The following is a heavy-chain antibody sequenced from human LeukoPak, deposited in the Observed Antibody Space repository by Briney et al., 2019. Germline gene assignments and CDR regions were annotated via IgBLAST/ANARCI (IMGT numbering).Heavy chain of an antibody. CDR3: ARFRVDTAFDY. J-gene: IGHJ4*02. CDR2: IYYSGST. D-gene: IGHD5-18*01. Sequence: PSDTLSLTCTVSGGSVSSYYWGWIRQPQGKGLEWIGYIYYSGSTNYNPSLKSRVTISVDTSKNQFSLKLSSVTAADTAVYYCARFRVDTAFDYWGQGTLVTVSS. V-gene: IGHV4-59*02. CDR1: GGSVSSYY.